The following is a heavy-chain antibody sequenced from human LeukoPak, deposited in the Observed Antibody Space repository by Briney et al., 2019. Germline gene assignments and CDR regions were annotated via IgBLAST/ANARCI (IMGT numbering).Heavy chain of an antibody. CDR1: GYTLTELS. V-gene: IGHV1-24*01. D-gene: IGHD5-12*01. Sequence: ASVKVSCTVSGYTLTELSMHWVRQAPGKGLEWMGGFDPEDGETIYAQKFQGRVTMTEDTSTDTAYMELSSLRSEDTAVYYCATDLMGGGYSGYDLIDYWGQGILVTVSS. J-gene: IGHJ4*02. CDR3: ATDLMGGGYSGYDLIDY. CDR2: FDPEDGET.